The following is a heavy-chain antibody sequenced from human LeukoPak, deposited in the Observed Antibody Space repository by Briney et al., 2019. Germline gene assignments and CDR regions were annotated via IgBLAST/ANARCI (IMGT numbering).Heavy chain of an antibody. Sequence: GGSLRLSCAASGFTFSSYGMHWVRQAPGKGLEWVAVISYDGSNKYYADSVKGRFTISRDNSKDTLYLQMNSLRAEDTAVYYCARLEGYYYYMDVWGKGTTVTISS. V-gene: IGHV3-30*03. CDR2: ISYDGSNK. CDR3: ARLEGYYYYMDV. J-gene: IGHJ6*03. CDR1: GFTFSSYG.